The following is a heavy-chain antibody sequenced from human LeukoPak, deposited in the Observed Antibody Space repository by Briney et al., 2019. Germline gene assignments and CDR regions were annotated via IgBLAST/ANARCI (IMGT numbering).Heavy chain of an antibody. CDR3: TNSDDYGDY. V-gene: IGHV3-30*04. Sequence: PGGSLRLSCAASGFTFSDYAMHWVRQAPGKGLEWVAAIAFDDTDRYYIDSVKGRFTISRDDSKNTLYLHMTSLRAEDTAVYYCTNSDDYGDYWGQGTLVTVSS. CDR2: IAFDDTDR. CDR1: GFTFSDYA. J-gene: IGHJ4*02.